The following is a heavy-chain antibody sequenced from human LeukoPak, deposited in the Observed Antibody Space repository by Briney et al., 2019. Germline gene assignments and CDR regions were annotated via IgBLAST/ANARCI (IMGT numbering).Heavy chain of an antibody. CDR3: ARAQFTHLYDSSGSGGFDI. Sequence: PGGSLRLSCSASGFTFSNYAMYWVRQAPGKGLEYVSAIGSSGGSTYYADSVKGRFTISRDNSRNTLYLQMSSLRVEDTAVYYCARAQFTHLYDSSGSGGFDIWGLGTMVTVSS. CDR2: IGSSGGST. CDR1: GFTFSNYA. V-gene: IGHV3-64D*08. D-gene: IGHD3-22*01. J-gene: IGHJ3*02.